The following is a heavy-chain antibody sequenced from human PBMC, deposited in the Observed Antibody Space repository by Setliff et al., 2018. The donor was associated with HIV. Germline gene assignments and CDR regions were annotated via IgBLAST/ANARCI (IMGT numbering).Heavy chain of an antibody. Sequence: PSETLSLTCTVSGGSISSYFWSWIRQSPGKGLECIGHISYSGTTNYNPSLESRVSISVDTSKNQFSLKLKSVTAADTAVYYCARDSDGSSYYHFAHWSQGTLVTVSS. CDR3: ARDSDGSSYYHFAH. V-gene: IGHV4-59*01. CDR2: ISYSGTT. J-gene: IGHJ4*02. D-gene: IGHD3-22*01. CDR1: GGSISSYF.